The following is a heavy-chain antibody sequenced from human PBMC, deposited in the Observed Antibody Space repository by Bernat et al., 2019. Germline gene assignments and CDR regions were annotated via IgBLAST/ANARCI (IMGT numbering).Heavy chain of an antibody. J-gene: IGHJ4*02. CDR3: AKDRRVTTCLDY. CDR2: ISYDGSNK. V-gene: IGHV3-30*18. D-gene: IGHD4-17*01. Sequence: QVQLVESGGGVVQPGRSLRLSCAAPGFTFSSYDMHWVRQAPGKGLEWVAVISYDGSNKYYADSVKGRFTISRDNSKNTLYLQMNSLRAEDTAVYYCAKDRRVTTCLDYWGQGTLVTVSS. CDR1: GFTFSSYD.